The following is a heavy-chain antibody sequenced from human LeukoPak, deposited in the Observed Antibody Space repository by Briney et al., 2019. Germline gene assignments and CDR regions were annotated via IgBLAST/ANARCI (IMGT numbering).Heavy chain of an antibody. Sequence: GGSLRLPCAASGFTFSSYWMSWVRQAPGKGLEWVANIKQGGSEKYYVDSVKGRFTISRDNAKNSLYLQMNSLRAEDTAVYYCARATVVVAATFWYWGQGTLVTVSS. CDR3: ARATVVVAATFWY. D-gene: IGHD2-15*01. CDR2: IKQGGSEK. CDR1: GFTFSSYW. J-gene: IGHJ4*02. V-gene: IGHV3-7*01.